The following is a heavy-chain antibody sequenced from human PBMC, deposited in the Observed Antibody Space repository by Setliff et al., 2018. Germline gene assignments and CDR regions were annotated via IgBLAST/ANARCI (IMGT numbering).Heavy chain of an antibody. V-gene: IGHV3-30*02. CDR3: ARDPNGDYVGAFDP. CDR1: GFVFGTYG. J-gene: IGHJ5*02. CDR2: VRFDGSYK. Sequence: PGGSLRLSCAASGFVFGTYGMHWVRQAPGKGLDWVASVRFDGSYKVYADSVKGRFTISRDNSRNTPYLQMNSLRVEDTASYYCARDPNGDYVGAFDPWGQGILVTVSS. D-gene: IGHD3-16*01.